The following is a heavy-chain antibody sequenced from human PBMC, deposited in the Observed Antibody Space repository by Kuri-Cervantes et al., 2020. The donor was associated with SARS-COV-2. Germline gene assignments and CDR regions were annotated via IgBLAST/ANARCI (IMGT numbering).Heavy chain of an antibody. Sequence: GESLKISCAASGFTFSSYAMSWVRQAPGKGLVWVSRINSDGSSTSYADSVKGRFTISRDNAKNTLYLQMNSLRAEDTAVYYCARTYYDFWSGYYTPLVHYYYGMDVWGQGTTVTVSS. D-gene: IGHD3-3*01. CDR2: INSDGSST. CDR1: GFTFSSYA. V-gene: IGHV3-74*01. J-gene: IGHJ6*02. CDR3: ARTYYDFWSGYYTPLVHYYYGMDV.